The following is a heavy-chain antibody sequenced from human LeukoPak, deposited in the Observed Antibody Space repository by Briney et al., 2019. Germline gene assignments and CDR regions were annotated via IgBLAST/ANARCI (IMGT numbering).Heavy chain of an antibody. D-gene: IGHD1-26*01. J-gene: IGHJ4*02. CDR2: ISSSSSYI. V-gene: IGHV3-21*01. Sequence: GGSLRLSCAASGFTFSSYSMNWVRQAPGKGLEWVSSISSSSSYIYYADSVKGRFTISRDNAKNSLYLQTNSLRAEDTAVYYCARDPGGGIVGATFRSLNYWGQGTLVTVSS. CDR3: ARDPGGGIVGATFRSLNY. CDR1: GFTFSSYS.